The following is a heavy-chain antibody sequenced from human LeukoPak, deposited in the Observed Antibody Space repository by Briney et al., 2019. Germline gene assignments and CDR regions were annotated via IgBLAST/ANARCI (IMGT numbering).Heavy chain of an antibody. D-gene: IGHD3-22*01. CDR1: GYTFTSYY. V-gene: IGHV1-46*01. CDR3: ARDSGYYYDSSGYSDFDY. CDR2: INPSGGST. J-gene: IGHJ4*02. Sequence: ASVKVSCKASGYTFTSYYMHWVRQAPGQGLEWMGIINPSGGSTSYAQKFQGGVTMTRDTSTSTVYMELSSLRSEDTAVYYCARDSGYYYDSSGYSDFDYWGQGTLVTVS.